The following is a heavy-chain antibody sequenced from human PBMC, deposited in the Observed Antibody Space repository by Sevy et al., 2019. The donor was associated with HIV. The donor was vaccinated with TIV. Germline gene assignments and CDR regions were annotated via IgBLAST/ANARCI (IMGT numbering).Heavy chain of an antibody. CDR1: GYTFTSYD. V-gene: IGHV1-8*01. CDR3: ARGGGYCSGGSCRHDY. CDR2: MNPNSGNT. D-gene: IGHD2-15*01. Sequence: ASVKVSCKASGYTFTSYDINWVRQATGQGLEWMGWMNPNSGNTGYAQKFQGRVTMTRNTSISTAYMELSSLRSEDTAVYYCARGGGYCSGGSCRHDYWGQGPLVTVSS. J-gene: IGHJ4*02.